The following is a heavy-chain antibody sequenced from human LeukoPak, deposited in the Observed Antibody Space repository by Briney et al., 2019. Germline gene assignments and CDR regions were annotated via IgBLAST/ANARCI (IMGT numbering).Heavy chain of an antibody. CDR3: ARDISEWELPYFDY. CDR1: GFTFSSYS. CDR2: ISSSSSYI. V-gene: IGHV3-21*01. D-gene: IGHD1-26*01. Sequence: GGSLRLSCAASGFTFSSYSMKWVRQAPGKGLEWVSSISSSSSYIYYADSVKGRFTISRDNAKNSLYLQMNSLRAEDTAVYYCARDISEWELPYFDYWGQGTLVTVSS. J-gene: IGHJ4*02.